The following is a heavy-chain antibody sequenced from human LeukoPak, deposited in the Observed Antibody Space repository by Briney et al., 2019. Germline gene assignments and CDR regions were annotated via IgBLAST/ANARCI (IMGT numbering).Heavy chain of an antibody. D-gene: IGHD3-3*01. Sequence: GGSLRLSCAASGFTFSSYWMHWVRQAPGKGLVWVSRINSDGSSTSYADSVKGRFTISRGNAKNTLYLQMNSLRAEDTAVYYCARDLTIPGDYYYMDVWGKGTTVTVSS. V-gene: IGHV3-74*01. CDR2: INSDGSST. CDR3: ARDLTIPGDYYYMDV. J-gene: IGHJ6*03. CDR1: GFTFSSYW.